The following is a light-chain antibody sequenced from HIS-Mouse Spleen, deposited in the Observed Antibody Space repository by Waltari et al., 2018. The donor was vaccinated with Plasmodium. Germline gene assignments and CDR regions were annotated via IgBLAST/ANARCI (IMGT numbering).Light chain of an antibody. V-gene: IGKV3-11*01. J-gene: IGKJ4*01. CDR2: DAS. CDR3: QQRSNWPPLT. CDR1: QSVSSY. Sequence: EIVLTQSPATLSLSPGETATLYCRASQSVSSYLAWYQQNPGQAPRLLIYDASNRATGIPARFSGSGSGTDFTLTISSLEPEDFAVYYCQQRSNWPPLTFGGGTKVEIK.